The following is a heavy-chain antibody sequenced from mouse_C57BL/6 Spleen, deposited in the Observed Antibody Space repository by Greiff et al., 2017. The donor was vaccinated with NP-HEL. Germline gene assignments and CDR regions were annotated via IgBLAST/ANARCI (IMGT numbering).Heavy chain of an antibody. CDR1: GFTFSSYA. CDR3: TRGGAVVATRYFDV. D-gene: IGHD1-1*01. V-gene: IGHV5-9-1*02. CDR2: ISSGGDYI. Sequence: EVKLVESGEGLVKPGGSLKLSCAASGFTFSSYAMSWVRQTPEKRLEWVAYISSGGDYIYYADTVKGRFTISRDNARNTLYLQMSSLKSEDTAMYYCTRGGAVVATRYFDVWGTVTTVTVSS. J-gene: IGHJ1*03.